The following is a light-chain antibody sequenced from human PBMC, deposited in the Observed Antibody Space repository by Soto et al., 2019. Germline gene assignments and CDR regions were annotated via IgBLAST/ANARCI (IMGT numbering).Light chain of an antibody. CDR2: DAS. CDR3: QQYDNVPRT. CDR1: QDISNY. J-gene: IGKJ2*01. V-gene: IGKV1-33*01. Sequence: DIQMTQSPSSLSASVGDRVTITCQASQDISNYLNWYQQKPGKAPRLLIYDASNLKTGVPSRFSGTGSGTDFTFTISSLQPEDIGTYYCQQYDNVPRTFGQGTRLEI.